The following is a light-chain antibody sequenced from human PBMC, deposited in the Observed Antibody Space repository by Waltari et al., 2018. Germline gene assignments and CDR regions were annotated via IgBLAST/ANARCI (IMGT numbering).Light chain of an antibody. CDR3: LQTYSTPRT. J-gene: IGKJ1*01. CDR2: DAS. CDR1: PSVSSY. V-gene: IGKV3-11*01. Sequence: EIVLTQSPATLSLSPGERATHPCRASPSVSSYLAWYQQKPGQAPRLLIYDASNRATGIPARFSGSGSGTDFTLTISSLQPEDFATYYCLQTYSTPRTFGQGTQVEIK.